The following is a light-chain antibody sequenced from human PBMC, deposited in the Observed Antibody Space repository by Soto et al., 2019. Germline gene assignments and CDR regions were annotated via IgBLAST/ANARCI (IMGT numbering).Light chain of an antibody. Sequence: QSALTQPASVSGSPGQSITISCTGTSSDVGGYNYVSWYQQHPGKAPKLIIYDVSNRPSGVSNRFSGSKSGSTASLTISGLQAEDEADYYCSSYTSSGTRVFGGGTKLTVL. V-gene: IGLV2-14*01. CDR2: DVS. CDR3: SSYTSSGTRV. J-gene: IGLJ3*02. CDR1: SSDVGGYNY.